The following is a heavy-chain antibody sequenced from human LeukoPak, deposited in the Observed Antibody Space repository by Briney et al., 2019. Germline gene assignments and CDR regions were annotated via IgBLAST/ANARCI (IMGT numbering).Heavy chain of an antibody. D-gene: IGHD3-10*01. CDR2: ISAYNVKT. CDR3: ARDGFTMVRGPPDV. J-gene: IGHJ6*04. V-gene: IGHV1-18*01. CDR1: GGTFSSYA. Sequence: ASVKVSCKASGGTFSSYAISWVRQAPGQGLEWMGWISAYNVKTSYPQKFQGRVTMTTDTSTSTAYMELRSLRSDDTAVYYCARDGFTMVRGPPDVWGKGTTVTISS.